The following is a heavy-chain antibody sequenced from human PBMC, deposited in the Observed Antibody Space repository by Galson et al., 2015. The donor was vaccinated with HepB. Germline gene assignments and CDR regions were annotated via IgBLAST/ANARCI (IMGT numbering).Heavy chain of an antibody. CDR2: ISTRSGNT. Sequence: SCKASGYTFTSNGISWVRQAPGQGLEWMGWISTRSGNTNYAQRLQGRVTMTTDTSTSTAYMELRSLRSDDTAVYYCARDRDYRFDYWGQGTLVTVSS. V-gene: IGHV1-18*04. D-gene: IGHD4/OR15-4a*01. CDR3: ARDRDYRFDY. CDR1: GYTFTSNG. J-gene: IGHJ4*02.